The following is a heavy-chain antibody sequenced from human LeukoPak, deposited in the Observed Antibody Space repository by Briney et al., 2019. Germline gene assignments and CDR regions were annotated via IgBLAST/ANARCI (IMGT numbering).Heavy chain of an antibody. CDR3: ARPYCSSTSCYRLVSDY. CDR1: GYTFTSYG. V-gene: IGHV1-18*01. D-gene: IGHD2-2*02. Sequence: ASVKVSCKASGYTFTSYGISWVRQAPGQGLEWMGWISAYNGNTNYAQKLQGRVTMTTDTSTSKAYMELRSLRSDDTAVYYCARPYCSSTSCYRLVSDYWGQGTLVTVSS. J-gene: IGHJ4*02. CDR2: ISAYNGNT.